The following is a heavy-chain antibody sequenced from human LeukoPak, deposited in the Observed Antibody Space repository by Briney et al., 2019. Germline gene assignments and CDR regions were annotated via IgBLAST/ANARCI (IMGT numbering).Heavy chain of an antibody. D-gene: IGHD7-27*01. CDR1: GGSISSSSYY. V-gene: IGHV4-39*07. J-gene: IGHJ5*02. CDR2: IYYSGST. Sequence: PSETLSLTCTVSGGSISSSSYYWGWIRQPPGKGLEWIGSIYYSGSTYYNPSLKSRVTISVDTSKNQFSLKLSSVTAADTAVYYCARVKLTGVFDPWGQGTLVTVSS. CDR3: ARVKLTGVFDP.